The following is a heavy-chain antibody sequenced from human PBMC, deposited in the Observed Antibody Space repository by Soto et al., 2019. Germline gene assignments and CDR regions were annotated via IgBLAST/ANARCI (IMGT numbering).Heavy chain of an antibody. CDR1: GDTFTFYS. Sequence: QVQLVQSGAEVKKPGSSVRVSCKASGDTFTFYSINWVRQAPGLGLEWMGRINPILSMSNYAQRFQGRVTLTADKSTSTAYMELSSLRSDDTAMYYCASSYGSGYRAFDYWGQGALVTVSS. CDR2: INPILSMS. CDR3: ASSYGSGYRAFDY. J-gene: IGHJ4*02. D-gene: IGHD3-10*01. V-gene: IGHV1-69*02.